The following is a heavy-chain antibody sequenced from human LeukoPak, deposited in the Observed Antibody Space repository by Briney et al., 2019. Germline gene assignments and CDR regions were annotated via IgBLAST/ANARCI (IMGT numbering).Heavy chain of an antibody. D-gene: IGHD3-9*01. V-gene: IGHV3-11*01. CDR1: GFTFSDYY. CDR2: ISSSGSTI. Sequence: GGSLRLSCAASGFTFSDYYRSWIRQAPGKGLEWVSYISSSGSTIYYADSVKGRFTISRDNAKNSLYLQMNSLRAEDTAVYYCARGTVSLRGNWFDPWGQGTLVTVSS. J-gene: IGHJ5*02. CDR3: ARGTVSLRGNWFDP.